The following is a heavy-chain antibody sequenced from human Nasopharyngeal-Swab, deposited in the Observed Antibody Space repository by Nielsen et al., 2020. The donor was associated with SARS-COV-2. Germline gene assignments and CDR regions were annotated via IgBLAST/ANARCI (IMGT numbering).Heavy chain of an antibody. J-gene: IGHJ3*02. CDR3: ARSDWYAAFDI. CDR2: INSDGSST. V-gene: IGHV3-74*01. Sequence: GESLKISCAASGFTFSSYWMHWVRQAPGKGLVWVSRINSDGSSTSYADSVKGRFTISRDNAKNTLYLQMNSLRAEDTAVYHCARSDWYAAFDIWGQGTVVSVSS. CDR1: GFTFSSYW. D-gene: IGHD3-9*01.